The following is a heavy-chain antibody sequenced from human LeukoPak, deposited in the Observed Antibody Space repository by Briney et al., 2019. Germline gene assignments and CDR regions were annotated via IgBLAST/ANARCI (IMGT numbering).Heavy chain of an antibody. V-gene: IGHV3-23*01. CDR3: GKEIVGSPVTLDY. CDR1: GFIFNNYA. D-gene: IGHD2-15*01. Sequence: PGGSLRLSCAASGFIFNNYAMSWVRQAPGKGLEWVSAIGGSGGRIFYADSVKGRFTISRDNSKKTLYLQMNSLRAEDTAIYYCGKEIVGSPVTLDYWGQGTLVTVSS. CDR2: IGGSGGRI. J-gene: IGHJ4*02.